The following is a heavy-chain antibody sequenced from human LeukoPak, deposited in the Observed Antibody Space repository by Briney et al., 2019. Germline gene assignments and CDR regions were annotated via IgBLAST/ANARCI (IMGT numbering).Heavy chain of an antibody. CDR3: ARCFDDLDSSGLGAFDI. V-gene: IGHV3-23*01. CDR1: GFTFSSYA. J-gene: IGHJ3*02. CDR2: ISGSGGST. D-gene: IGHD3-22*01. Sequence: HPGGSLRLSCAASGFTFSSYAMSWVRQAPGKGLEWVSAISGSGGSTYYADSMKGRFTISRDNSKNTLYLQMNSLRAEDTAVYYCARCFDDLDSSGLGAFDIWGQGTMVTVSS.